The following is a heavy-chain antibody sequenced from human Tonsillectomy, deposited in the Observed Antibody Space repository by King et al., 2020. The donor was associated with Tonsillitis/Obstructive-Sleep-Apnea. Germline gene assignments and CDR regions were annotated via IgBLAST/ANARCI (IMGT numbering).Heavy chain of an antibody. Sequence: TLKESGPTLVKPTQTLTPTCTFSGFSLSSSGVGVGWIRQPPGKALEGLALVYWDDGKRYSPSLKSRLTITKDSSKNQVVLTMTNMDPVDTATYYCAHSNYIYTSSSSLALLYFDSWGQGTLVTVSS. CDR2: VYWDDGK. J-gene: IGHJ4*02. V-gene: IGHV2-5*02. CDR1: GFSLSSSGVG. D-gene: IGHD6-6*01. CDR3: AHSNYIYTSSSSLALLYFDS.